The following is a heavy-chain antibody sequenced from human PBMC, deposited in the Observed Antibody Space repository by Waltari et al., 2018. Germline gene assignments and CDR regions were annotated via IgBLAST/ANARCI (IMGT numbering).Heavy chain of an antibody. CDR1: GGSISSSSYY. V-gene: IGHV4-39*01. D-gene: IGHD6-19*01. CDR3: ASKAVAGTWYFDL. CDR2: IYYSGST. Sequence: QLQLQESGPGLVKPSETLSLTCTVSGGSISSSSYYWGWIRQPPGKGLEWIGSIYYSGSTYYNPSLKVRVTISVDTSKNHFSLKLSSVTAADTAVYYCASKAVAGTWYFDLWGRGTLVTVSS. J-gene: IGHJ2*01.